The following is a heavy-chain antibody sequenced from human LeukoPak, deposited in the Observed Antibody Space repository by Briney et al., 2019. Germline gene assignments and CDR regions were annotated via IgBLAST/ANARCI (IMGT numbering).Heavy chain of an antibody. D-gene: IGHD4-11*01. Sequence: GGSLRLSCAASGFAFSNSGMGWVRQAPGKGLEWVSSITSSSSYIYYADSVKGRFTISRHNAKNSLYLQLNSLRAEDTAVYYCVRLYDDYTNGHFDSWGQGTLVTVSS. CDR2: ITSSSSYI. CDR3: VRLYDDYTNGHFDS. CDR1: GFAFSNSG. V-gene: IGHV3-21*01. J-gene: IGHJ4*02.